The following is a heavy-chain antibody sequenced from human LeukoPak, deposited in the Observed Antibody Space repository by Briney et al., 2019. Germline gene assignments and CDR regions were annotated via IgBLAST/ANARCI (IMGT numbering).Heavy chain of an antibody. D-gene: IGHD5-18*01. CDR3: ARSSGYSYGLDY. Sequence: SETLSLTCTVSGGSISSSSYYWGWIRQPPGKGLEWIGYIYYSGCTNYNPSLKSRVTISVDTSKNQFSLKLSSVTAADTAVYYCARSSGYSYGLDYWGQGTLVTVSS. J-gene: IGHJ4*02. CDR1: GGSISSSSYY. V-gene: IGHV4-61*05. CDR2: IYYSGCT.